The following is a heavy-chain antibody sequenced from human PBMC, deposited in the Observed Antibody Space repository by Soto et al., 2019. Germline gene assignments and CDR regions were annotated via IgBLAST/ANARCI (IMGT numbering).Heavy chain of an antibody. J-gene: IGHJ3*02. CDR1: GYTLTELS. CDR2: FDPEDGET. D-gene: IGHD3-3*01. Sequence: ASVKVSCKVSGYTLTELSMHWVRQAPGKGLEWMGGFDPEDGETNYAQKFQGRVTMTKDTSTGTAYMELSSLRSEDTAVYYCAAVPYYDFWSGYPVDAFDIWGQGTMVTVSS. CDR3: AAVPYYDFWSGYPVDAFDI. V-gene: IGHV1-24*01.